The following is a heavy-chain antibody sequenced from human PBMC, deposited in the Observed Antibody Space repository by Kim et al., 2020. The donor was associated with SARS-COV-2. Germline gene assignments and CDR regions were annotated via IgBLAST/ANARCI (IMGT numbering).Heavy chain of an antibody. D-gene: IGHD3-22*01. Sequence: GGSLRLSCAASGFTFSSYAMSWVRQAPGKGLEWVSAISGSGGSTYYADSVKGRFTISRDNSKNTLYLQMNSLRAEDTAVYYCAKDRRGRIYYYDSSGYYYPLGFDIWGQGTMVTVSS. CDR3: AKDRRGRIYYYDSSGYYYPLGFDI. CDR1: GFTFSSYA. J-gene: IGHJ3*02. V-gene: IGHV3-23*01. CDR2: ISGSGGST.